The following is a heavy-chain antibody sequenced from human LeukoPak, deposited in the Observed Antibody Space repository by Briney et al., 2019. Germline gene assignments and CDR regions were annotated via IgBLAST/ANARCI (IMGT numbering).Heavy chain of an antibody. D-gene: IGHD6-19*01. CDR2: IRYDGSNK. V-gene: IGHV3-30*02. Sequence: GGSLRLSCAASGLTFSSYGMHWVRQAPGKGLEWVAFIRYDGSNKYYADSVKGRFTISRDNSKNTLYLQMNSLRAEDTAVYYCAKDRQWLGSFDYWGQGTLVTVSS. CDR1: GLTFSSYG. J-gene: IGHJ4*02. CDR3: AKDRQWLGSFDY.